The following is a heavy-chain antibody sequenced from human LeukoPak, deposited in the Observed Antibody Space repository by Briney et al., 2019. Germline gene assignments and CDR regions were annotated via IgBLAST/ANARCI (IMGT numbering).Heavy chain of an antibody. CDR3: ARASCSSEVDY. J-gene: IGHJ4*02. CDR1: GYTFTSYY. V-gene: IGHV1-46*01. CDR2: INPSGGST. D-gene: IGHD6-6*01. Sequence: ASVKVSCKASGYTFTSYYMHWVRQAPGQGLEWMGIINPSGGSTSYAQKFQGRVTMTRDMSTSTVYMEPSSLRSEDTAVYYCARASCSSEVDYWGQGTLVTVSS.